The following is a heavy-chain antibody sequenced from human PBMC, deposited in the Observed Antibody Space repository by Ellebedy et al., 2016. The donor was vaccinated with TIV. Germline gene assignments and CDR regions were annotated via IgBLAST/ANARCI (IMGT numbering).Heavy chain of an antibody. CDR1: GYNFNSFW. CDR2: IYPGDSDT. D-gene: IGHD5-18*01. Sequence: GESLKISXKGSGYNFNSFWIGWVRQMPGKGLEWMGTIYPGDSDTRYSPSFQGQVTITADKSISTAYLQWSSLKASDTAIYYCARHAFYSYDYWGQGSLVTVSS. V-gene: IGHV5-51*01. CDR3: ARHAFYSYDY. J-gene: IGHJ4*02.